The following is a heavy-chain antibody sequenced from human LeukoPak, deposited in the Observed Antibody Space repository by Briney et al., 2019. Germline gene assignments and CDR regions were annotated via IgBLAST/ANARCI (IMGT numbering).Heavy chain of an antibody. V-gene: IGHV3-23*01. CDR1: GFTFSSSA. Sequence: LTGGSLRLSCAASGFTFSSSAMSWVRQAPGKGLEWVSAISNNGGYTYYADSVQGRFTISRDNSKSTLCLQMNSLGAEDTAVYYCARQLGYCSDGSCYFPYWGQGTLVTVSS. D-gene: IGHD2-15*01. J-gene: IGHJ4*02. CDR2: ISNNGGYT. CDR3: ARQLGYCSDGSCYFPY.